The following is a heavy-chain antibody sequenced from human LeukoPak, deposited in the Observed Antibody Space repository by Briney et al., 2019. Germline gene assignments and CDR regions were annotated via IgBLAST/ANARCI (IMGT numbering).Heavy chain of an antibody. CDR3: ARSQGSSWYLEEFDY. CDR2: IHYSGST. V-gene: IGHV4-59*08. J-gene: IGHJ4*02. Sequence: PSETLSLTCTVSGGSISSYYWSWIRQPPGKGLEWIGSIHYSGSTSYNPSLKSRVTISVDTSKNQLSLKLSSVTAADTAVYYCARSQGSSWYLEEFDYWGQGTLVTVSS. CDR1: GGSISSYY. D-gene: IGHD6-13*01.